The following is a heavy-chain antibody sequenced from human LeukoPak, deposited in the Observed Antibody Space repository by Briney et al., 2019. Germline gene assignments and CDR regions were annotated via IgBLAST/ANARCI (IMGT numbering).Heavy chain of an antibody. J-gene: IGHJ5*02. V-gene: IGHV3-30*18. Sequence: GGSLRLSCAASGFTLSSYGMHWVRQAPGKGLEWVAVISYDGSNKYYADSVKGRFTISRDNSKNTLYLQMNSLRAEDTAVYYCAKDRGGSYYVLNWFDPWGQGTLVTVSS. CDR2: ISYDGSNK. CDR1: GFTLSSYG. D-gene: IGHD1-26*01. CDR3: AKDRGGSYYVLNWFDP.